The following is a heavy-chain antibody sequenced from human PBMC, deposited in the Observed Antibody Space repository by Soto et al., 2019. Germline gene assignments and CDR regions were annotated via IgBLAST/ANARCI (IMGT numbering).Heavy chain of an antibody. Sequence: QVQLQESGPGLVKPSETLSLTCTVSGGSISSYYWSWIRQPPGKGLEWIGYIYYSGSTNYNPSLKRRVTISVDTSKNQFSLKLSSVTAADTAVYYCARHSTGYRETDFDYWGQGTLVTVSS. CDR3: ARHSTGYRETDFDY. V-gene: IGHV4-59*08. CDR1: GGSISSYY. D-gene: IGHD3-9*01. J-gene: IGHJ4*02. CDR2: IYYSGST.